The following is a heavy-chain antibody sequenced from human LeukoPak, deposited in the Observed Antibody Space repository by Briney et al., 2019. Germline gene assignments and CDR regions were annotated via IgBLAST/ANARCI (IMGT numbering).Heavy chain of an antibody. CDR1: GYTFTSYG. CDR2: ISAYNGNT. CDR3: ARNQYYYGSGSYYNPYYYYYSGMDV. Sequence: ASVKVSCKASGYTFTSYGISWVRQAPGQGLEWMGWISAYNGNTNYAQKLQGRVTMTTDTSTSTAYMELRSLRSDDTAVYYCARNQYYYGSGSYYNPYYYYYSGMDVWGKGTTVTVSS. V-gene: IGHV1-18*04. D-gene: IGHD3-10*01. J-gene: IGHJ6*04.